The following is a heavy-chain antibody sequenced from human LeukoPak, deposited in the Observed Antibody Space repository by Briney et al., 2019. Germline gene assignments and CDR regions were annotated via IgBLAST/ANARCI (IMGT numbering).Heavy chain of an antibody. D-gene: IGHD2-8*01. Sequence: ASVKVSCKASGYTFTSYGISWVRQAPGQGLEWMGWISAYNGNTNYAQKLQGRVTMTTDTSTSTAYMELRSLGSDDTAVYYCARAYCTNGVCYTFDYWGQGTLVTVSS. J-gene: IGHJ4*02. CDR1: GYTFTSYG. CDR3: ARAYCTNGVCYTFDY. V-gene: IGHV1-18*01. CDR2: ISAYNGNT.